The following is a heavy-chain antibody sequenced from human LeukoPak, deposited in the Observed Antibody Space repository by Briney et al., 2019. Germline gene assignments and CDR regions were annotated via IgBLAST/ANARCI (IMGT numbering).Heavy chain of an antibody. CDR3: ARYTQGGYLRAFDI. Sequence: PSETLSLTCTVSGGSISSYYWSWIRQPPGKGLEWIGYIYYSGSTNYNPSLKSRVTISVDTSKNQFSLKLSSVTAADTVVYYCARYTQGGYLRAFDIWGQGTMVTVSS. J-gene: IGHJ3*02. CDR1: GGSISSYY. CDR2: IYYSGST. V-gene: IGHV4-59*01. D-gene: IGHD1-26*01.